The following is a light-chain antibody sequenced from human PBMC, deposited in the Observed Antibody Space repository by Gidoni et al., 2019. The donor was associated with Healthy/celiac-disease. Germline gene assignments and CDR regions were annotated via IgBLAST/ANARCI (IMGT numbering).Light chain of an antibody. V-gene: IGKV3-20*01. CDR2: GAS. CDR3: QQYGSSPIT. CDR1: QSVSSSY. J-gene: IGKJ3*01. Sequence: EIVLTQSPGTLSLSPGERATRSCRACQSVSSSYLAWYQQKPGQAPRLLIYGASSRATGIPDRFSGSGYGTDFTLTISRLEPEDFAVYYCQQYGSSPITFGPGTKVDIK.